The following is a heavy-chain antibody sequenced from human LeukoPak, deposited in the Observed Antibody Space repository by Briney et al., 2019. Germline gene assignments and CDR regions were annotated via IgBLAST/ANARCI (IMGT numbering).Heavy chain of an antibody. V-gene: IGHV3-21*01. CDR1: GFTFGSYD. D-gene: IGHD2-21*01. Sequence: PGGSLRLSCTASGFTFGSYDMNWVRQAPGKGLEWVSTISTGSNYIYYADSVKGRFTISRDNAKGSLYLQMSSLRAEDTAVYYCAKNVESKTLIRRSWFDPCGQGTLVTVSS. J-gene: IGHJ5*02. CDR3: AKNVESKTLIRRSWFDP. CDR2: ISTGSNYI.